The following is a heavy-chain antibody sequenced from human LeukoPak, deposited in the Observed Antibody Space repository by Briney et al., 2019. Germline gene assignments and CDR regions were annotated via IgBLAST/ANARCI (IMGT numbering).Heavy chain of an antibody. Sequence: SETLSLTCAVYGGSFSGYYWSWIRQPPGKGLEWIGEINHSGSTNYNPSLKSRVTISVDTSKNQFSLKLSSVTAADAAVYYCAIHIVVVPAAKKKNWFDPWGQGTLVTVSS. CDR3: AIHIVVVPAAKKKNWFDP. CDR1: GGSFSGYY. J-gene: IGHJ5*02. CDR2: INHSGST. V-gene: IGHV4-34*01. D-gene: IGHD2-2*01.